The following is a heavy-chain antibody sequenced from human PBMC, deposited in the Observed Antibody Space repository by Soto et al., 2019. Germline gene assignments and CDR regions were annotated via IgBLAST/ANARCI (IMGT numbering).Heavy chain of an antibody. D-gene: IGHD6-13*01. CDR3: ARGKRSKTASAGTGWFDP. V-gene: IGHV4-30-2*06. CDR2: IYYPGLT. CDR1: GDSISSGGLS. J-gene: IGHJ5*02. Sequence: QLQLQESGSGLLKPSQTLSLNCSVSGDSISSGGLSWNWLRQSPGRGLEWIGYIYYPGLTYYNPSLKSRVSMSLDTSETQVSLSLSSVTAADSAVYYCARGKRSKTASAGTGWFDPWGPGTLVTVSS.